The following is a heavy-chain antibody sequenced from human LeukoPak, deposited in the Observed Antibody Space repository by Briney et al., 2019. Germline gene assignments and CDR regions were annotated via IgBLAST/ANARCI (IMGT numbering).Heavy chain of an antibody. D-gene: IGHD5-18*01. CDR3: ARDRVSYGYAYYYYGMDV. J-gene: IGHJ6*02. CDR1: GFTFSSYW. Sequence: GGSLRLSCAASGFTFSSYWMSWVRQAPGKGLAWVANIKQDGSEKYYVDSVKGRFTISRDNAKNSLYLQMNSLRAEDTAVYYCARDRVSYGYAYYYYGMDVWGQGTTVTVSS. CDR2: IKQDGSEK. V-gene: IGHV3-7*01.